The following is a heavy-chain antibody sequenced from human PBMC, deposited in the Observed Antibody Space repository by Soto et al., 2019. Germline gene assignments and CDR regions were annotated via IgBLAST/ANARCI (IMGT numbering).Heavy chain of an antibody. CDR1: GFTFSSYA. CDR2: ISGSGGST. Sequence: EVQLLESGGGLVQPGGSLRLSCAASGFTFSSYAMSWVRQPPGKGLEWVSAISGSGGSTYYADYVKGRFTIPRDNSKNTLYLQMNSLRAEDTDVYYCAKDREDIVVVPAAEYDYWGQGTLVTVSS. CDR3: AKDREDIVVVPAAEYDY. D-gene: IGHD2-2*01. V-gene: IGHV3-23*01. J-gene: IGHJ4*02.